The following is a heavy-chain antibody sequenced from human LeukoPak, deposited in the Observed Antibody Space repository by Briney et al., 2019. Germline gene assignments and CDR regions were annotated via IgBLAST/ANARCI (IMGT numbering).Heavy chain of an antibody. CDR1: GFTFDDYG. CDR2: INWNGGST. Sequence: GGSLRLSCAASGFTFDDYGMSWARQAPGKGLEWVSGINWNGGSTGYADSVKGRFTISRDNAKNSLYLQMNSLRAEDTALYYCAREEGYSSGWYWDYWGQGTLVTVSS. CDR3: AREEGYSSGWYWDY. J-gene: IGHJ4*02. D-gene: IGHD6-19*01. V-gene: IGHV3-20*04.